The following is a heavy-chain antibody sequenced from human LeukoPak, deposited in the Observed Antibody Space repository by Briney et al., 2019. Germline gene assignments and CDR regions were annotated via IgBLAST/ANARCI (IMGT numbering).Heavy chain of an antibody. CDR3: ARNGYFNY. CDR2: IDTSGDTI. D-gene: IGHD1-14*01. Sequence: PGGSLRLSCAASGFTFSIYSMNWVRQAPEKGLEWVSYIDTSGDTIYYADSVKGRFTISRDNAKNSLYLQMNSLRAEDTAVYYCARNGYFNYWGQGTLVTVSS. J-gene: IGHJ4*02. V-gene: IGHV3-48*04. CDR1: GFTFSIYS.